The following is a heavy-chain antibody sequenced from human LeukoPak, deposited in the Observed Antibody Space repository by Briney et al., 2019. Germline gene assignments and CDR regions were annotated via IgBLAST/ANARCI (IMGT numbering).Heavy chain of an antibody. J-gene: IGHJ4*02. CDR1: GFTLCSYW. CDR2: LKYEGTDK. CDR3: ARDIEAAGLFLDY. D-gene: IGHD6-13*01. V-gene: IGHV3-7*01. Sequence: PRGSLRLSCAASGFTLCSYWMSWVRQAPGEGLGGVANLKYEGTDKYYVDSDNSRFTISRDHAKNSLYLQMNSLRAEDTAVYYCARDIEAAGLFLDYWGQGTLVTVSS.